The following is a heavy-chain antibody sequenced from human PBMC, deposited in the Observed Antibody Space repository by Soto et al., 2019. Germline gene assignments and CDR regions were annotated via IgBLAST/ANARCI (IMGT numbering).Heavy chain of an antibody. Sequence: EVQLLESGGGLVQPGGSLRLSCAASGFTFSSYAMSWVRQAPGKGLEWVSAISGSGDNTYYANSVKGRFTISRDDSKSTLYLQMNSLTAEDTAVYYCAQGLSGGSYSGSDYWGQGTLGTVSS. D-gene: IGHD2-15*01. CDR1: GFTFSSYA. J-gene: IGHJ4*02. CDR3: AQGLSGGSYSGSDY. V-gene: IGHV3-23*01. CDR2: ISGSGDNT.